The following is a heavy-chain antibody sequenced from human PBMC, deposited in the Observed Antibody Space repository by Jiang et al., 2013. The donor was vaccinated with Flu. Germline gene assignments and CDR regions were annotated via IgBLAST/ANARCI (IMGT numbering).Heavy chain of an antibody. D-gene: IGHD3-10*01. CDR1: GGSISSYY. CDR2: IYYSGST. CDR3: ARLTMVRGRTYYYGMDV. J-gene: IGHJ6*02. Sequence: KPSETLSLTCTVSGGSISSYYWSWIRQPPGKGLEWIGYIYYSGSTNYNPSLKSRVTISVDTSKNQFSLKLSSVTAADTAVYYCARLTMVRGRTYYYGMDVWGQGTTVTVSS. V-gene: IGHV4-59*08.